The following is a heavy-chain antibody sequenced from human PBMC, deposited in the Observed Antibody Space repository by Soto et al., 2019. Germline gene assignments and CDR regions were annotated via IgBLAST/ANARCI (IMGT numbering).Heavy chain of an antibody. CDR1: GFTFSSSW. V-gene: IGHV3-7*01. CDR2: IKEDGSEK. CDR3: ARDPAPVGYRGLDV. Sequence: RRLSCAASGFTFSSSWMTWVRQAPGKGLAWVANIKEDGSEKYYVDSVKGRFTISRDNTNESLYLQMNSLRAEDTAVYYCARDPAPVGYRGLDVWGQGTTVTVSS. J-gene: IGHJ6*02. D-gene: IGHD5-12*01.